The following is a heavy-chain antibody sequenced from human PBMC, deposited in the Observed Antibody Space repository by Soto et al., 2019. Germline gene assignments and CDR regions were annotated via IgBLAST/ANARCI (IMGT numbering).Heavy chain of an antibody. CDR1: GVSFSGYY. CDR3: ARGTHYYAGVAASPRYYYYGMDV. CDR2: SNHSGST. V-gene: IGHV4-34*01. J-gene: IGHJ6*02. Sequence: PSETLSLTCAVYGVSFSGYYWSWIRQPPGKGLEWMGESNHSGSTNYNPAPKRRVTISVYTYKNQFYLKLSSVTDAETAVYSCARGTHYYAGVAASPRYYYYGMDVWGQGTTVTVSS. D-gene: IGHD6-6*01.